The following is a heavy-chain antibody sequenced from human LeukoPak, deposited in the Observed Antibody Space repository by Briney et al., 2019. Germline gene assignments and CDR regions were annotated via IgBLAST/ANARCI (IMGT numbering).Heavy chain of an antibody. D-gene: IGHD6-19*01. Sequence: GGSLRLSCAASGFTFRSSWMSWVRQAPGKGLEWVANIKEDGNEKYYGDSVKGRFTICRDNAKNSLYLQMNRLRADDTAVYYCVRDSSGLYWGQGTLVTVSS. V-gene: IGHV3-7*01. CDR3: VRDSSGLY. CDR1: GFTFRSSW. CDR2: IKEDGNEK. J-gene: IGHJ4*02.